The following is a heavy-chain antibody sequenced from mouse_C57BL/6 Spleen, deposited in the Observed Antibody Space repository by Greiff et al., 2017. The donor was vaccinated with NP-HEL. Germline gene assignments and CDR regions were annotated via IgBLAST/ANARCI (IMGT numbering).Heavy chain of an antibody. CDR2: IDTRAGST. CDR1: GYTFTSYD. J-gene: IGHJ2*01. Sequence: QVQLQQPGPELVKPGASVKLSCKASGYTFTSYDIHWVKQRPGRGLEWIGRIDTRAGSTKSNAKLTGKATFNVDPSSSTAYMELHSLTSEDSAVYFCASETAQALYFDYWGQGTTLTVSS. V-gene: IGHV1-85*01. CDR3: ASETAQALYFDY. D-gene: IGHD3-2*02.